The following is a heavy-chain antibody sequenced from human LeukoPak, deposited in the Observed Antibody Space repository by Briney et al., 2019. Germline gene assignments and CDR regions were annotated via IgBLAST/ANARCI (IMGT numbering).Heavy chain of an antibody. J-gene: IGHJ4*02. V-gene: IGHV1-24*01. D-gene: IGHD3-22*01. CDR3: ARDYYGSSGYYSLDY. CDR1: GYTLTELS. Sequence: ASVKVSCKVSGYTLTELSMHWVRQAPGKGLEWMGGFDPEDGETIYAQRFQGRVTITADKSTSTAYMELSSLRSEDTAVYYCARDYYGSSGYYSLDYWGQGTLVTVSS. CDR2: FDPEDGET.